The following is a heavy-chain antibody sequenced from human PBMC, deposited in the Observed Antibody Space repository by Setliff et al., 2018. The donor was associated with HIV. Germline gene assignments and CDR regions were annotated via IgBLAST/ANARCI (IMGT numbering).Heavy chain of an antibody. CDR3: AHYRFASWSSLYYFDA. V-gene: IGHV2-5*02. Sequence: SGPTLVNPTQTVTLTCTFSGFSLSNTRVAVGWIRQPPEKALEWLAVIYWDDDKRYSPSLQSRLTITKDTSKNQVVLTMTNMDPVDTATYYCAHYRFASWSSLYYFDAWGHGTLVTVSS. D-gene: IGHD1-26*01. CDR2: IYWDDDK. J-gene: IGHJ4*01. CDR1: GFSLSNTRVA.